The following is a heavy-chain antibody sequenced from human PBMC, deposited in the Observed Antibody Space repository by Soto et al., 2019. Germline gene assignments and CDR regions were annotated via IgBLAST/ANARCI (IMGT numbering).Heavy chain of an antibody. CDR2: ISSSSSYI. D-gene: IGHD1-26*01. J-gene: IGHJ3*02. V-gene: IGHV3-21*01. CDR3: ARGGSRSDAFDI. CDR1: VFTCSSYS. Sequence: WWSLRLSCSASVFTCSSYSMNWFRQAPGKGLEWVSSISSSSSYIYYADSVKGRFTISRDNAKNSLYLQMNSLRAEDTAVYYCARGGSRSDAFDIWGQGTMVTVSS.